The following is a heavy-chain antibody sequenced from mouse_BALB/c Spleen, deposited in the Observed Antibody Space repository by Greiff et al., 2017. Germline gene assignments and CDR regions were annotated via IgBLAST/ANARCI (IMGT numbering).Heavy chain of an antibody. D-gene: IGHD2-4*01. V-gene: IGHV5-9-4*01. Sequence: EVQLVESGGGLVKPGGSLKLSCAASGFTFSSYAMSWVRQSPEKRLEWVAEISSGGSYTYYPDTVTGRFTISRDNAKNTLYLEMSSLRSEDTAMYYCARDLYYDYDDWYFDVWGAGTTVTVSS. CDR1: GFTFSSYA. CDR3: ARDLYYDYDDWYFDV. J-gene: IGHJ1*01. CDR2: ISSGGSYT.